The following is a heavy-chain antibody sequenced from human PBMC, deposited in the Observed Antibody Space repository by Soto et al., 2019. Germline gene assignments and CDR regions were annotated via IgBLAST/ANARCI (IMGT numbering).Heavy chain of an antibody. J-gene: IGHJ5*01. CDR3: AEKPNVFYS. CDR1: GLTFSRHA. V-gene: IGHV3-23*01. CDR2: ISESSSNT. Sequence: PGGSLRLSCAASGLTFSRHAMAWVRQAPGKGLEWLSSISESSSNTYYADSVKGRFTISKDNSKNMLYLQMNSLRDEDTAVYYCAEKPNVFYSWGQGTLVTVSS.